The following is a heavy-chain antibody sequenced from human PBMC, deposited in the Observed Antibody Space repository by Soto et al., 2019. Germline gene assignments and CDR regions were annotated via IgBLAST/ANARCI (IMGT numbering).Heavy chain of an antibody. CDR3: TRETVAGITGLDY. Sequence: GSLRPSCVVSGFTFSSSWMHWVRQAPGKGLEWVSGISVSDAFIYYADSVRGRFSISRDASENILYLQMNSLRVDDTALYYCTRETVAGITGLDYWGPGTLVTVSS. CDR1: GFTFSSSW. J-gene: IGHJ4*02. CDR2: ISVSDAFI. V-gene: IGHV3-23*01. D-gene: IGHD1-20*01.